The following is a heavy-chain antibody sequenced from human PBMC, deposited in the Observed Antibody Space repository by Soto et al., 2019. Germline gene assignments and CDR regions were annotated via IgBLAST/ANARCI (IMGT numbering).Heavy chain of an antibody. Sequence: ASVKVSCKASGGTFSGYAISWVRQAPGQGLEWMGGIIPIFGTANYAQKFQGRVTITADESTSTAYMELSSLRSEDTAVYYCARPRITMVRGVRTPYYYGMDVWGQGTTVTVSS. D-gene: IGHD3-10*01. CDR2: IIPIFGTA. CDR1: GGTFSGYA. V-gene: IGHV1-69*13. J-gene: IGHJ6*02. CDR3: ARPRITMVRGVRTPYYYGMDV.